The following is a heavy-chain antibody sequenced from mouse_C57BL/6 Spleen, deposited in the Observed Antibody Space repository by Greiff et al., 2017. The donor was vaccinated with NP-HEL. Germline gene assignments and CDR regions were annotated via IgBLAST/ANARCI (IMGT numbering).Heavy chain of an antibody. CDR1: GYTFTSYW. J-gene: IGHJ3*01. Sequence: VQLQQSVTVLARPGASVKMSCKTSGYTFTSYWMHWVKQRPGQGLEWIGAIYPGNSDTSYNQKFKGKAKLTAVTSASTAYMELSSLTNDDSAVYYCTRYDYSPAWFAYWGQGTLVTVSA. CDR3: TRYDYSPAWFAY. D-gene: IGHD2-12*01. CDR2: IYPGNSDT. V-gene: IGHV1-5*01.